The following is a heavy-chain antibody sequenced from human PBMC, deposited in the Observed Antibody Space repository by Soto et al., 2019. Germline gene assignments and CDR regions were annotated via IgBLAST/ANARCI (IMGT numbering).Heavy chain of an antibody. CDR3: AKDQWYCSGGSCYSGGQDYYGMDV. CDR2: INHSGST. Sequence: SETLSLTCAVYGGSFSGYYWSWIRQPPGKGLEWIGEINHSGSTNYNPSLKSRVTISVDTSKNQFSLKLSSVTAADTAVYYCAKDQWYCSGGSCYSGGQDYYGMDVWGQGTTVTVS. V-gene: IGHV4-34*01. CDR1: GGSFSGYY. J-gene: IGHJ6*02. D-gene: IGHD2-15*01.